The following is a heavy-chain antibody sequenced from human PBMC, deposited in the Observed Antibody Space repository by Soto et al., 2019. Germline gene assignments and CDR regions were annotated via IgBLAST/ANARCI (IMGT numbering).Heavy chain of an antibody. Sequence: QVQLVESGGGVVQPGTSLRLSCAVSGLTFRKSGMHWVRQAPGKGLEWVALILNDGVNKYYADSVKGRFIISRDNPKNTLSLQMNNLRVEDTAVYYCAKDGINWGFDYWGQGTLVTVSS. CDR2: ILNDGVNK. CDR3: AKDGINWGFDY. J-gene: IGHJ4*02. V-gene: IGHV3-33*06. D-gene: IGHD7-27*01. CDR1: GLTFRKSG.